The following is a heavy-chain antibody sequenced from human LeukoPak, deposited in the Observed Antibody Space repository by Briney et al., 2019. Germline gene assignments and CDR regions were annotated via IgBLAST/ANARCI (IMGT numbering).Heavy chain of an antibody. V-gene: IGHV3-23*01. CDR1: GFTFSTYS. CDR3: AKDQRVDGVYDIDY. D-gene: IGHD5/OR15-5a*01. Sequence: PGGSLRLSCAASGFTFSTYSMNWVRQAPGKGLERVSIIYGNGATTKYAESVKGRFTISRDNSKNTLFLQMHSLRAEDTAIYYCAKDQRVDGVYDIDYWGQGTLVTVPS. J-gene: IGHJ4*02. CDR2: IYGNGATT.